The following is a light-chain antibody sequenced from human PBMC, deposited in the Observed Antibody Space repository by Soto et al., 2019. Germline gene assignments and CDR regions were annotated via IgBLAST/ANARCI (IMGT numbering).Light chain of an antibody. V-gene: IGKV1-5*01. CDR1: QSISNW. CDR3: QQYNSFPIT. J-gene: IGKJ5*01. CDR2: HAS. Sequence: DIQRTQYHSTLPASVGDRVTITCRASQSISNWLAWYQQKPGTAPKLLIYHASTLESGVPSRFSGSGSGTDFTFTINSLQPEDIGTYYCQQYNSFPITFGQGTRLEIK.